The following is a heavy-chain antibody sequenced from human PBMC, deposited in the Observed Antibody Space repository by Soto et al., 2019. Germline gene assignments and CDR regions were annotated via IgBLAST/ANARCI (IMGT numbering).Heavy chain of an antibody. Sequence: SCVPQTPGQGLEWMGGIIPIFGTANYAQKFQGRVTITADESTSTAYMELSSLRSEDTAVYYCARGKMAHGPTPYAFGIWGQGTMVTVPS. J-gene: IGHJ3*02. V-gene: IGHV1-69*01. CDR3: ARGKMAHGPTPYAFGI. CDR2: IIPIFGTA.